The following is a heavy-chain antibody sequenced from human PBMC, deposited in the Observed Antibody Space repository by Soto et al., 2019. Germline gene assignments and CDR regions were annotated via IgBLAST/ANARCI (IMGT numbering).Heavy chain of an antibody. V-gene: IGHV3-30*04. CDR3: ARSLEVLVLIRAFWFDP. D-gene: IGHD3-22*01. Sequence: GGSLRLSCAASGFTFSSYSMHWVRQAPGEGLEWVAVISYDGRNKYYVDSVKGRFSISRDNSKNTLYLQMNSLRVEDTAVYYCARSLEVLVLIRAFWFDPWGQGTLVTVSS. J-gene: IGHJ5*02. CDR2: ISYDGRNK. CDR1: GFTFSSYS.